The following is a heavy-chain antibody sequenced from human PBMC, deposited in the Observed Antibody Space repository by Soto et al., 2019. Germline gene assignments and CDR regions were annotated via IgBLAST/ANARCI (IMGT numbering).Heavy chain of an antibody. CDR2: ISAYNGNT. D-gene: IGHD2-2*01. CDR3: VRSVVPAANYYYYYYMDV. Sequence: ASVKVSCKASGYTFTSYGISWVRQAPGQGLEWMGWISAYNGNTNYAQKLQGRVTMTTDTSTSTAYMELRSLRSDDTAVYYCVRSVVPAANYYYYYYMDVWGKGTTVTVSS. J-gene: IGHJ6*03. V-gene: IGHV1-18*01. CDR1: GYTFTSYG.